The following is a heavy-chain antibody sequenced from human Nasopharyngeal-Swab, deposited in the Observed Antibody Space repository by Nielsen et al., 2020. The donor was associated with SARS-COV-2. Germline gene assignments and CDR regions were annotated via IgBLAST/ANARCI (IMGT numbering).Heavy chain of an antibody. J-gene: IGHJ4*02. CDR3: ARDHGPYYKWNDSGFDC. CDR1: GFTLSSYS. Sequence: GESLKTPCASPGFTLSSYSMNLVRQAPGKGLELVSSISNTNTYIYHADSVKGRFTISRDNAKNSLYLQMNSLRAEDTAVYYCARDHGPYYKWNDSGFDCWGQGTLVTVSS. CDR2: ISNTNTYI. D-gene: IGHD1-20*01. V-gene: IGHV3-21*01.